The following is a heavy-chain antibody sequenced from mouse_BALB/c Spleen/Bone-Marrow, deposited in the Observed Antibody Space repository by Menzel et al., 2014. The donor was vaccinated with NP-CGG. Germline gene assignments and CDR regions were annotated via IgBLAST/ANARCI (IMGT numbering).Heavy chain of an antibody. Sequence: QVQLKESGAELVRPGASVKLSCKALGYTFTDYEMHWVKQTPVNGLEWIGAIHPGSGNTAYNQKFKGKATLTADKSSSTAYMELSSQTSEDSAVYYCIRGNYRYSWFAYWGQGTLVTVSA. V-gene: IGHV1-15*01. D-gene: IGHD2-14*01. CDR3: IRGNYRYSWFAY. J-gene: IGHJ3*01. CDR1: GYTFTDYE. CDR2: IHPGSGNT.